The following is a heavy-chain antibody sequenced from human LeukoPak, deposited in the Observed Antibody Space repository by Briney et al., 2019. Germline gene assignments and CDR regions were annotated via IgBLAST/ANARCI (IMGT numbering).Heavy chain of an antibody. J-gene: IGHJ5*02. CDR2: INPSGGST. CDR1: GYTFTSYY. D-gene: IGHD1-7*01. V-gene: IGHV1-46*01. CDR3: ASVSETGTNNWFDP. Sequence: ASVKVSCKASGYTFTSYYMHWLRQAPGQGLEWMGIINPSGGSTSDAQKFQGRLTMTRDTDTSTVYMELNSLRSEATAVSYCASVSETGTNNWFDPWGQGTLVTVSS.